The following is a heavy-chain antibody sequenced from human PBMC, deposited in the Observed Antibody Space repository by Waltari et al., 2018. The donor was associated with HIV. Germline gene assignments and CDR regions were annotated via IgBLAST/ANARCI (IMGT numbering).Heavy chain of an antibody. CDR3: ARHGRGGYDSDDYFQH. CDR2: IYYSGST. D-gene: IGHD5-12*01. V-gene: IGHV4-39*01. J-gene: IGHJ1*01. Sequence: QLQLQESGPGLVKPSETLSLTCNVSGGSISISSYYWGWIRQPPGKGLEWIGSIYYSGSTYYNPSLKSRVTISVDTSKNQFSLKLSSVTAADTAVYYCARHGRGGYDSDDYFQHWGQGTLVTVSS. CDR1: GGSISISSYY.